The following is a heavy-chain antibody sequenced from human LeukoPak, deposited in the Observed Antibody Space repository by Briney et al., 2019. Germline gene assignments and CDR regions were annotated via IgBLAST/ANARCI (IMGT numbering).Heavy chain of an antibody. Sequence: ASVKVSCKASGYTFTGYYMHWVRQAPGQGLEWMGWINPNSGGTNYAQKFQGRVTMTRDTSISTAYMELSRLRSDDAAVYYCARGLSGSYLLRYWGQGTLVTVSS. D-gene: IGHD1-26*01. CDR2: INPNSGGT. J-gene: IGHJ4*02. V-gene: IGHV1-2*02. CDR1: GYTFTGYY. CDR3: ARGLSGSYLLRY.